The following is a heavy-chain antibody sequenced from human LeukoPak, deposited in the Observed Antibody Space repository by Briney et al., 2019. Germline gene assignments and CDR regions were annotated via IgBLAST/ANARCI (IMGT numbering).Heavy chain of an antibody. V-gene: IGHV4-34*01. D-gene: IGHD5-18*01. J-gene: IGHJ4*02. CDR3: ARRGRGYSYEYYFDY. Sequence: SETLSLTCAVYGGSFSGYYWSWIRQPPGKGLEWIGEINHSGSTNYNPSLKSRVTISVDTSKNQFSLKLSSVTAADTAVYYCARRGRGYSYEYYFDYWGQGTLVTVSS. CDR1: GGSFSGYY. CDR2: INHSGST.